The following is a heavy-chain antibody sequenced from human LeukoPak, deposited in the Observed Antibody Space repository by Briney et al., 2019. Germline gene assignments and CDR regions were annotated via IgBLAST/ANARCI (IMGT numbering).Heavy chain of an antibody. CDR2: IYYSGST. CDR1: GGSVSSSSYY. V-gene: IGHV4-39*01. Sequence: SETLSLTCTVSGGSVSSSSYYWGWIRQPPGKGLEWIGSIYYSGSTYYNPSLKSRVTISVDTSKNQFSLKLSSVTAADTAVYYCVLGITIFGVVRFFDYWGQGTLVTVSS. D-gene: IGHD3-3*01. J-gene: IGHJ4*02. CDR3: VLGITIFGVVRFFDY.